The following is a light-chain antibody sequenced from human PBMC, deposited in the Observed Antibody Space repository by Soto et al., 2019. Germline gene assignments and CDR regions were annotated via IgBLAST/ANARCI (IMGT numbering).Light chain of an antibody. V-gene: IGLV2-14*01. J-gene: IGLJ3*02. CDR1: SSDVGGYNY. CDR2: EVS. Sequence: QSVLTQPASVSGSPGQSITISCTGTSSDVGGYNYVSWYQQHPGKAPKLMIYEVSNRPSGVSNRFSGSKSVNTASLTISGLQAEDDAEYYCSSYTSSSTRVFGGGTKLTVL. CDR3: SSYTSSSTRV.